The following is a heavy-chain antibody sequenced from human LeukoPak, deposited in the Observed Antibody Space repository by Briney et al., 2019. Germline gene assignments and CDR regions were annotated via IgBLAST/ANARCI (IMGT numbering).Heavy chain of an antibody. CDR3: ARAAGAAGGQYFDY. V-gene: IGHV4-4*07. CDR1: GGSISGYY. CDR2: IYTDGDT. D-gene: IGHD6-13*01. J-gene: IGHJ4*02. Sequence: SETLSLTCTVSGGSISGYYWSWIRQPAGQGLEWIGRIYTDGDTKFNPSLKSRVTMSVDTSKNQLSLKLRPVTAADTAVYYCARAAGAAGGQYFDYWGQGTLVTVSS.